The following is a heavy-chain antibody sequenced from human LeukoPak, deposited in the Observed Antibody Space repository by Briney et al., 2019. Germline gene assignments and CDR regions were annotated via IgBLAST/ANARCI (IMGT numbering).Heavy chain of an antibody. CDR1: GGSISSGGYY. CDR3: ARRTLRVGATRADAFDI. J-gene: IGHJ3*02. Sequence: SQTLSLACTVSGGSISSGGYYWSWIRQHPGKGLEWIGEINHSGSTNYNPSLKSRFTISVDTSKNQFSLKLDSVTAADTAVYYCARRTLRVGATRADAFDIWGQGTMVTVSS. D-gene: IGHD1-26*01. CDR2: INHSGST. V-gene: IGHV4-31*03.